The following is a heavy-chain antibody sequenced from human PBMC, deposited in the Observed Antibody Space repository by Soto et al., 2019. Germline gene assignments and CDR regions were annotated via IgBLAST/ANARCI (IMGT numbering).Heavy chain of an antibody. Sequence: GGSLRLSCAASGFTVSSNYMSWVRQAPGKGLEWVSVIYSGGSTYYADSVKGRFTISRDNSKNTLYLQMNSLRAEDTAVYYCARDRRQQWLLDYWGQGTLVTVSS. CDR3: ARDRRQQWLLDY. V-gene: IGHV3-66*01. CDR1: GFTVSSNY. D-gene: IGHD6-19*01. J-gene: IGHJ4*02. CDR2: IYSGGST.